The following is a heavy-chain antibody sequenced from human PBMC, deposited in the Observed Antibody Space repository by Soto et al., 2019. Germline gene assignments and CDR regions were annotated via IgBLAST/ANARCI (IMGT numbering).Heavy chain of an antibody. CDR2: ISSSSSYI. CDR1: GFTFSSYS. V-gene: IGHV3-21*01. Sequence: PGGSLRLSCAASGFTFSSYSMNWVRQAPGKGLEWVSSISSSSSYIYYADSVKGRFTISRDNAKNSLYLQMNSLRAEDTAVYYCARDKPSGLLIVATTDIGFDYWGQGTLVTVSS. J-gene: IGHJ4*02. CDR3: ARDKPSGLLIVATTDIGFDY. D-gene: IGHD5-12*01.